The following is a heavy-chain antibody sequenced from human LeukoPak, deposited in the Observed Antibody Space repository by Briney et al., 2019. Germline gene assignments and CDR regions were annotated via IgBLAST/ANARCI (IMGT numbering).Heavy chain of an antibody. V-gene: IGHV3-33*01. J-gene: IGHJ4*02. CDR3: ARDFPSGYYDSSGYNGPHFDY. Sequence: PGGSLRLSCAASGFTFSSYGMHWVRQAPGKGLEWVAVIWYDGSNKYYADSVKGRFTISRDNSKNTLYLQMNGLRAEDTAVYYCARDFPSGYYDSSGYNGPHFDYWGQGTLVTVSS. D-gene: IGHD3-22*01. CDR1: GFTFSSYG. CDR2: IWYDGSNK.